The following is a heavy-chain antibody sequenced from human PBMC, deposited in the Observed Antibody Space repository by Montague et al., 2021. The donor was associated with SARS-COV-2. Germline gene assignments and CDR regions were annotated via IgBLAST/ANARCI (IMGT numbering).Heavy chain of an antibody. CDR2: VYNDENT. CDR3: AGGRTRLGQLSYFDV. J-gene: IGHJ4*02. D-gene: IGHD5-12*01. CDR1: GTSINNYF. Sequence: SETLSLTCTVSGTSINNYFWAWIRQTPEKGLEWTASVYNDENTNSHPSLKSRLTMSLDTSKRQFSLNLNSVTAADTAVYYCAGGRTRLGQLSYFDVWGQGILVTVSS. V-gene: IGHV4-59*13.